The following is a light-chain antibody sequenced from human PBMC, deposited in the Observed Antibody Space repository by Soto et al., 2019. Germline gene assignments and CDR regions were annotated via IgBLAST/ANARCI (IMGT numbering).Light chain of an antibody. V-gene: IGKV1-39*01. CDR1: QSISIY. J-gene: IGKJ2*01. CDR3: QQSYSTPQYT. CDR2: AAS. Sequence: DIQMTQSPSSLSASVGDRVTITCRASQSISIYLNWYQQKPGKAPKLLIYAASSLQSGVPSRFSGSGSGTDFTLTISSLQPEDFTTYYCQQSYSTPQYTFGQGTKLEIK.